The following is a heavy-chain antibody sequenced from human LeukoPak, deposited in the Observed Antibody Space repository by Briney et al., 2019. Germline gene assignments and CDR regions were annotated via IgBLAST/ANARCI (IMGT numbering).Heavy chain of an antibody. CDR3: VKDGSGSYYTYYFDY. CDR1: GFTFSRYA. J-gene: IGHJ4*02. CDR2: ISSNGGST. V-gene: IGHV3-64D*06. D-gene: IGHD3-10*01. Sequence: QTGGTLRLSCSASGFTFSRYAMHWVRQAPGKGLEYVSAISSNGGSTYYADSVKVRFTISRDNSKNTLYLQMSSLRTEDTAVYYCVKDGSGSYYTYYFDYWGQGPLVTVSS.